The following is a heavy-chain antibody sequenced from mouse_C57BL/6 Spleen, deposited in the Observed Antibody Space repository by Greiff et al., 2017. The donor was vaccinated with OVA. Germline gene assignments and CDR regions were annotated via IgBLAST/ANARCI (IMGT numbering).Heavy chain of an antibody. J-gene: IGHJ3*01. CDR3: EREGGFAY. CDR1: GYTFTSYW. V-gene: IGHV1-69*01. CDR2: IDPSDSYT. Sequence: QVHVKQPGAELVMPGASVKLSCKASGYTFTSYWMHWVKQRPGQGLEWIGEIDPSDSYTNYNQKFKGKSTLTVDKSSSTAYMQLSSLTSEDSAVYYCEREGGFAYWGQGTLVTVSA.